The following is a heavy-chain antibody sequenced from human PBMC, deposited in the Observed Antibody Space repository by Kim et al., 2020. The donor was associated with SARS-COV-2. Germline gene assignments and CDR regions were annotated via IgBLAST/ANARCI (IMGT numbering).Heavy chain of an antibody. Sequence: ASVKVSCKASGYTFTSYDINWVRQATGQGLEWMGWMNPNSGNTGYAQKFQGRVTMTRNTSISTAYMELSSLRSEDTAVYYCARGATVDYDILGLNWFDPWGQGTLVTVSS. V-gene: IGHV1-8*01. CDR1: GYTFTSYD. D-gene: IGHD3-9*01. J-gene: IGHJ5*02. CDR3: ARGATVDYDILGLNWFDP. CDR2: MNPNSGNT.